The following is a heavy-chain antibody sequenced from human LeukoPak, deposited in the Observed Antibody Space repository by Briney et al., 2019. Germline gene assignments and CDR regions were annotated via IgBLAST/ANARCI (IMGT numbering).Heavy chain of an antibody. CDR3: AKADPKYSSGRYDAFDI. CDR2: ISGSGGST. V-gene: IGHV3-23*01. J-gene: IGHJ3*02. D-gene: IGHD6-19*01. Sequence: PAGGSLRLSCAASGFTFSSYAMSWVRQAPGKGLEWVSAISGSGGSTYYADSVKGRFTISRDNSKNTLYLQMNSLRAEDTAVYYCAKADPKYSSGRYDAFDIWGQGTMVTVSS. CDR1: GFTFSSYA.